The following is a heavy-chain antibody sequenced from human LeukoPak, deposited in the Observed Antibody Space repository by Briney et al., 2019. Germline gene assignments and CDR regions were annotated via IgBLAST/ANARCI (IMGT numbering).Heavy chain of an antibody. CDR1: GGTFSSYA. J-gene: IGHJ3*02. CDR2: IIPILGIA. Sequence: VASVKVSCKASGGTFSSYAISWVRQAPGQGLEWMGRIIPILGIANYAQKFQSRVTITADKSTSTAYMELSSLRSEDTAVYYCARVRDGHAFDIWGQETMVTVSS. CDR3: ARVRDGHAFDI. V-gene: IGHV1-69*04. D-gene: IGHD5-24*01.